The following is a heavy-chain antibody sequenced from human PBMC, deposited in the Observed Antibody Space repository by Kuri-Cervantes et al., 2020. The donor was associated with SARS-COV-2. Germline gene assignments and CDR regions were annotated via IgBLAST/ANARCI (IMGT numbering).Heavy chain of an antibody. J-gene: IGHJ4*02. V-gene: IGHV3-48*03. Sequence: GESLKISCAASGFTFSSYEMNWVRQAPGKGLEWVSYISSSGSTIYYADSVKGRFTISRDNAKNSLYLQMNSLRAEDTAVYYCARDREFIAARIFDYWGQGTLVTVSS. CDR2: ISSSGSTI. D-gene: IGHD6-6*01. CDR1: GFTFSSYE. CDR3: ARDREFIAARIFDY.